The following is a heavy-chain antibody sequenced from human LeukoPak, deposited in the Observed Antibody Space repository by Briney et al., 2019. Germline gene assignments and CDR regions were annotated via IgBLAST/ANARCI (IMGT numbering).Heavy chain of an antibody. CDR2: IYYSGST. Sequence: PSETLSLTCTVSGGSISSSSYYWGWIRQPPGKGLEWIGSIYYSGSTYYNPSLKSRVTISVDTSKNQFSLKLSSVTAADTAVYYCARSARSGYFSRSSNWFDPWGQGTLVTVSS. CDR1: GGSISSSSYY. D-gene: IGHD3-3*01. J-gene: IGHJ5*02. V-gene: IGHV4-39*07. CDR3: ARSARSGYFSRSSNWFDP.